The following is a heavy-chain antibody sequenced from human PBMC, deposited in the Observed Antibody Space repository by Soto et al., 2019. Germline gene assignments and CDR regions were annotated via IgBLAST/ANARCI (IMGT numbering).Heavy chain of an antibody. CDR1: VYSFTSYW. D-gene: IGHD3-10*01. J-gene: IGHJ5*02. CDR3: ARAGLLWFGELLPASGYNWFDP. V-gene: IGHV5-51*01. Sequence: PGESVKISCKGSVYSFTSYWLGWVRQMPGKGLEWMGIIYPGDSDTRYSPSFQGQVTISADKSISTAYLQWSSLKASDTAMYYCARAGLLWFGELLPASGYNWFDPWGQGTLVTVSS. CDR2: IYPGDSDT.